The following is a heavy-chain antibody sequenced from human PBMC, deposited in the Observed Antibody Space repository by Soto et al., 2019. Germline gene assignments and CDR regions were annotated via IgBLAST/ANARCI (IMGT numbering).Heavy chain of an antibody. J-gene: IGHJ4*02. CDR1: GFTFSSYE. Sequence: GGSLRLSCAASGFTFSSYEMNWVRQAPGKGLEWVSYISSSGSTIYYADSVKGRFTISRDNAKNSLYLQMNSLRAEDTAVYYCARDGGMVATRYFDYWGQGTLVTVSS. CDR3: ARDGGMVATRYFDY. CDR2: ISSSGSTI. V-gene: IGHV3-48*03. D-gene: IGHD5-12*01.